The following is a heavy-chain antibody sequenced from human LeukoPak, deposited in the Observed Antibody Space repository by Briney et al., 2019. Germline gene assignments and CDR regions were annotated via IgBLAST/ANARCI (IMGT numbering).Heavy chain of an antibody. V-gene: IGHV4-61*02. D-gene: IGHD6-6*01. CDR3: ARETVAARRFDY. CDR1: GGSISSGSYY. Sequence: SETLSLTCTVSGGSISSGSYYWSWIRQPAGKGLEWIGRIYTSGSTNYNPSLKSRVTISVDTSKNQFSLKLSSVTAADTAVHYCARETVAARRFDYWGQGTLVTVSS. CDR2: IYTSGST. J-gene: IGHJ4*02.